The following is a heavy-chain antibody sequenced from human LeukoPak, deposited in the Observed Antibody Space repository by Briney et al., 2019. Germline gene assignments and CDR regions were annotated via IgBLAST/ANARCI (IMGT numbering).Heavy chain of an antibody. CDR3: AREFRMYYYDSSGSYNWFDP. J-gene: IGHJ5*02. CDR2: IYYSGST. Sequence: SETLSLTCTVSGGSISSGDYSWSWIRQPPGKGLEWIGYIYYSGSTNYNPSLKSRVTISVDTSKNQFSLKLSSVTAADTAVYYCAREFRMYYYDSSGSYNWFDPWGQGTLVTVSS. CDR1: GGSISSGDYS. D-gene: IGHD3-22*01. V-gene: IGHV4-30-4*01.